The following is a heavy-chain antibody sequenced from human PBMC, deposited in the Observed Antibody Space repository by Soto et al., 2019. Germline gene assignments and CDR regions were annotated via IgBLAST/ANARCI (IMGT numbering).Heavy chain of an antibody. CDR1: GYTLTELS. CDR3: ATGRSGDIVVVPAARYYYYYYGIDV. D-gene: IGHD2-2*01. V-gene: IGHV1-24*01. CDR2: FDPEDGET. Sequence: ASVKVSCTVSGYTLTELSMHWVRQAPGKGLEWMGGFDPEDGETIYAQKFQGRVTMTEDTSTDTAYMELSSLRSEDTAVYYCATGRSGDIVVVPAARYYYYYYGIDVWGQGTTVTVSS. J-gene: IGHJ6*02.